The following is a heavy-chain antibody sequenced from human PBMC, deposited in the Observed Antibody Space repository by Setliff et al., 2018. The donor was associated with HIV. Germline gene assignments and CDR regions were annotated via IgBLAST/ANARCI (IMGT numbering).Heavy chain of an antibody. Sequence: PSETLSLTCTVSGGSISSYYWRWIRQPAGKGLEWIGRIYTSGSTNYNPSPKRRVTMSVDTSKNQFTLKLRSVTAADTAVYYWAREEATEDCGSGGYGPTFPPPLIYWGQGTLVTVSS. J-gene: IGHJ4*02. CDR2: IYTSGST. V-gene: IGHV4-4*07. D-gene: IGHD3-10*01. CDR1: GGSISSYY. CDR3: AREEATEDCGSGGYGPTFPPPLIY.